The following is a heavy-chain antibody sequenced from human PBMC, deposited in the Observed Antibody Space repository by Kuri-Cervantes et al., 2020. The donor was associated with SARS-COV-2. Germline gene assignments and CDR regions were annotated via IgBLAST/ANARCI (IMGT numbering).Heavy chain of an antibody. D-gene: IGHD4-11*01. V-gene: IGHV4-38-2*02. Sequence: ETLSLTCTVSGYSISSGYYWGWIRQPPGKGLEWVGSIYHSGSTYYNPSLKSRVTISVDTSKNQFSLKLSSVTAADTAVYYCARTVTTTPDYWGQGTLVTVSS. CDR2: IYHSGST. J-gene: IGHJ4*02. CDR3: ARTVTTTPDY. CDR1: GYSISSGYY.